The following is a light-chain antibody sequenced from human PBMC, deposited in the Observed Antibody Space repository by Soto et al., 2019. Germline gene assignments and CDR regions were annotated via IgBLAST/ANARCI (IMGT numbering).Light chain of an antibody. Sequence: EIVLTQSPATLSLAPGARATLSCRASQSVRNYLAWYQQKPGQARRLLIYDTSNRATDIPARFSGSGSGTDFTLTITSLEPEDFEVYYCQQRYNWPPTFGQGTRLENK. V-gene: IGKV3-11*01. CDR1: QSVRNY. CDR3: QQRYNWPPT. CDR2: DTS. J-gene: IGKJ5*01.